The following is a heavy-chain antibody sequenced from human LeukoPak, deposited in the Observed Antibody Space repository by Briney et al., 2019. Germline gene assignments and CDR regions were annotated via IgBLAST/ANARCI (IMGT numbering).Heavy chain of an antibody. CDR1: GFTVNSNY. D-gene: IGHD1-26*01. V-gene: IGHV3-66*01. CDR3: VRGVGVSRFNYFDP. CDR2: IHSGDST. Sequence: GGSLRLSCAASGFTVNSNYMSWVRQAPGKGLEWVSVIHSGDSTYYADSVKGRFTISRDNSKNTLYLQMNSLRDDDTAVYYCVRGVGVSRFNYFDPWGQGTLVTVSS. J-gene: IGHJ5*02.